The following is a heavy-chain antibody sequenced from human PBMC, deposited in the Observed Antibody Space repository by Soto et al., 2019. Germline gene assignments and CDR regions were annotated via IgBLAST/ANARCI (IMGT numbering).Heavy chain of an antibody. V-gene: IGHV3-74*01. CDR1: GFTFSSYW. CDR2: SNSDGSST. J-gene: IGHJ3*02. CDR3: ARPAMVRVGAFDI. Sequence: EVQLVESGGGLVQPGGSLRLSCAASGFTFSSYWMHWVRQAPGKGLVWVSRSNSDGSSTSYADSVKGRFTISRDNAKNTLYLQMNSLRAEDTALYYCARPAMVRVGAFDIWCQGTMVTVSS. D-gene: IGHD5-18*01.